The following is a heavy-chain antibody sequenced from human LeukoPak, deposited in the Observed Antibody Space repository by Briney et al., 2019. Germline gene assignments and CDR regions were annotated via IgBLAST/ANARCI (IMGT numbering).Heavy chain of an antibody. Sequence: SETLSLTCSVSGDSIISYYWNWLRQSPGKGLEWIGNIHHFGRTEYNSSLRSRVTMFLNSSKNQFSLKLTSVTPTDTAVYYCARGLWTQPGLVPFNYWGQGILVTVSS. CDR3: ARGLWTQPGLVPFNY. D-gene: IGHD5-18*01. CDR1: GDSIISYY. J-gene: IGHJ4*02. V-gene: IGHV4-59*01. CDR2: IHHFGRT.